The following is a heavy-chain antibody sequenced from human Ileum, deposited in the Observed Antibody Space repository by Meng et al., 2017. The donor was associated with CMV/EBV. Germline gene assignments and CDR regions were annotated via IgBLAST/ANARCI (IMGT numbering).Heavy chain of an antibody. CDR2: ISSSSSYI. Sequence: GESLKISCAASGFTFSSYSMNWVRQAPGKGLEWVSSISSSSSYIYYADSVKGRFTISRDNAKNSLYLQMNSLRAEETAVYYCARLGTAYSSSSVFDYWGQGTLVTVSS. CDR1: GFTFSSYS. D-gene: IGHD6-6*01. V-gene: IGHV3-21*01. CDR3: ARLGTAYSSSSVFDY. J-gene: IGHJ4*02.